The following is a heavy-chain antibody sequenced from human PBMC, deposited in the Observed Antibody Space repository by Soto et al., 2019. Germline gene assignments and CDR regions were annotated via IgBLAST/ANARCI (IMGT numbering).Heavy chain of an antibody. D-gene: IGHD3-3*01. V-gene: IGHV1-18*04. CDR2: ISAYNGNT. Sequence: ASVKVSWKASGYTFTSYGISWVRQAPGQGLEWMGWISAYNGNTNYAQKLQGRVTMTTDTSTSTAYMELRSLRSDDTAVYYCARDPRITIFGVDLDAFDIWGQGTMVTVSS. CDR3: ARDPRITIFGVDLDAFDI. CDR1: GYTFTSYG. J-gene: IGHJ3*02.